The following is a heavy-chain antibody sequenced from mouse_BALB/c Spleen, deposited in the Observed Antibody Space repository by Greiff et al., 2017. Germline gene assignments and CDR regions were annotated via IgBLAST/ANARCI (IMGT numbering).Heavy chain of an antibody. CDR1: GFTFSDYG. CDR2: ISNLAYSI. J-gene: IGHJ4*01. CDR3: ARGDYAMDY. V-gene: IGHV5-15*02. Sequence: MLVESGGGLVQPGGSRKLSCAASGFTFSDYGMAWVRQAPGKGPEWVAFISNLAYSIYYADTVTGRFTISRENAKNTLYLEMSSLRSEDTAMYYCARGDYAMDYWGQGTSVTVSS.